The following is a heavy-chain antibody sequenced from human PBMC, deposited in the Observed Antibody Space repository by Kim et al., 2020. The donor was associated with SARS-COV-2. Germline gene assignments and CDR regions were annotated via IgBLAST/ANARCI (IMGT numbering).Heavy chain of an antibody. D-gene: IGHD1-26*01. CDR2: ISSSSSTI. CDR3: AREWGELLFSNYYYYGMDV. CDR1: GFTFSSYS. J-gene: IGHJ6*02. Sequence: GGSLRLSCAASGFTFSSYSMNWVRQAPGKGLEWVSYISSSSSTIYYADSVKGRFTISRDNAKNSLYLQMNSLRDEDTAVYYCAREWGELLFSNYYYYGMDVWGQGTTVTVSS. V-gene: IGHV3-48*02.